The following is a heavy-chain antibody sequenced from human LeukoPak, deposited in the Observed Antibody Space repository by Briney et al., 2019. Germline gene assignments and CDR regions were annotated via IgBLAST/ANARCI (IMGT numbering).Heavy chain of an antibody. D-gene: IGHD2-2*01. V-gene: IGHV4-59*01. CDR1: GGSISSYH. Sequence: SETLSLTCTVSGGSISSYHWNWIRQPPGKGLEWIGYIYYSGSTNYNPSLKSRVTISVDTSKNQFSLNLTSVTAAGTAVYYCARARCSSSNCPAKGAFDIWGQGTMVTVTS. CDR2: IYYSGST. J-gene: IGHJ3*02. CDR3: ARARCSSSNCPAKGAFDI.